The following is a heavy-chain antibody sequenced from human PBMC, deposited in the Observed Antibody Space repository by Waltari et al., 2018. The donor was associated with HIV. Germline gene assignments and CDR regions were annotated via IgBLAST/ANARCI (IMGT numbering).Heavy chain of an antibody. CDR3: TRQGVGATPFDY. Sequence: EVQLVESGGGLVQPGGSLKLSCAASGFTFSGSAMHWVRQASGKGLEWVGRIRSKANSDATAYAASVKGRFTISRDDSKNTAYLQMNSLKTEDTAVYYCTRQGVGATPFDYWGQGTLVTVSS. J-gene: IGHJ4*02. D-gene: IGHD1-26*01. CDR2: IRSKANSDAT. V-gene: IGHV3-73*02. CDR1: GFTFSGSA.